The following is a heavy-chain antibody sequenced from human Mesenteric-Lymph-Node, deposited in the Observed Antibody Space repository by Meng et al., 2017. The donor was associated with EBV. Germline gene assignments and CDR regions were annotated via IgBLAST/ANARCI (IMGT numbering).Heavy chain of an antibody. D-gene: IGHD6-13*01. CDR3: AREGIAAATNWGYYFDY. Sequence: QVQLVQSGAEVKKPGSSVKVSCKASGGTFSSFLISWVRQAPGQGLEWMGGIIPIFGTSNYAQKFQGRVTITADESTSTAYMELSGLRSEDTAVFYCAREGIAAATNWGYYFDYWGQGTLVTVSS. CDR1: GGTFSSFL. V-gene: IGHV1-69*01. CDR2: IIPIFGTS. J-gene: IGHJ4*02.